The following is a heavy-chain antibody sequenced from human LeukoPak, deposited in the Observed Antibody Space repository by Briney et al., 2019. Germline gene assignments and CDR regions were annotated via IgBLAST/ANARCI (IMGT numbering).Heavy chain of an antibody. CDR2: ISAYNGNT. D-gene: IGHD3-22*01. CDR3: ARGAEVDYYDSFVDSIYYFDY. Sequence: ASVKVSCKASGYTFTSYGISWVRQAPGQGLEWTGWISAYNGNTNYAQKLQGRVTMTTDTSTSTAYMELRSLRSDDTAVYYCARGAEVDYYDSFVDSIYYFDYWGQGTLVTVSS. CDR1: GYTFTSYG. J-gene: IGHJ4*02. V-gene: IGHV1-18*01.